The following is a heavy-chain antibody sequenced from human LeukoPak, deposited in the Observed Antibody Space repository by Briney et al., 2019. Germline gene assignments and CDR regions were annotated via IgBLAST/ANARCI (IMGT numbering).Heavy chain of an antibody. V-gene: IGHV3-48*01. Sequence: GGSLRLSCAASGFTFSSYSMNWVRQAPGKGLEWVSYIDSSSGTIYYADSVKGRFTISRDSAKNSLYLQMNSLRAEDTAVYYCARRRELWGSGSYYKGFDYWGQGTLVTVSS. D-gene: IGHD3-10*01. CDR1: GFTFSSYS. J-gene: IGHJ4*02. CDR3: ARRRELWGSGSYYKGFDY. CDR2: IDSSSGTI.